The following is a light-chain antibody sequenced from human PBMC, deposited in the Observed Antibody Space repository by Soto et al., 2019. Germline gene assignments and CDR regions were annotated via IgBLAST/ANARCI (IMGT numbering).Light chain of an antibody. CDR3: QSYDSSLRV. CDR2: GNS. Sequence: QCVLEQPPSVSGAAGQRVTISCTGSSSNIGAGYDVHWYQQLPGTAPKLLIYGNSNRPSGVPDRFSGSKSGTSASLAITGLQAEDEADYYCQSYDSSLRVFGTGTKVTVL. V-gene: IGLV1-40*01. CDR1: SSNIGAGYD. J-gene: IGLJ1*01.